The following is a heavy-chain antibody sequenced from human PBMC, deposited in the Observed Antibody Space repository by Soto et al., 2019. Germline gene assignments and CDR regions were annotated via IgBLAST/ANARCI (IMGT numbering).Heavy chain of an antibody. V-gene: IGHV4-59*08. Sequence: SETLSLTCTVSGGSISSYYWSWIRQPPGKGLEWIGYIYNSGSTNYNPSLKSRVTISVDTSKNQFSLKLSSVTAADTAVYYCARKAGSYYGGYYYYYGMDVWGQGTTVT. J-gene: IGHJ6*02. CDR3: ARKAGSYYGGYYYYYGMDV. CDR2: IYNSGST. CDR1: GGSISSYY. D-gene: IGHD3-10*01.